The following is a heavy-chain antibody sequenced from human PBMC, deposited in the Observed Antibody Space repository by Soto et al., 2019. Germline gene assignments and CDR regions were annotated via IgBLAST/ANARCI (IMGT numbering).Heavy chain of an antibody. Sequence: GGSLRLSCAVSGFTFSSYAMSWVRQAPGKGLEWVSAISGSGGSTYYADSVKGRFTISRDNSKNTLYLQMNSLRAEDTAVYYCAKYADTWPEVTFGGVIVIHSGYFDYWGQGTLVTVSS. CDR3: AKYADTWPEVTFGGVIVIHSGYFDY. J-gene: IGHJ4*02. V-gene: IGHV3-23*01. CDR1: GFTFSSYA. CDR2: ISGSGGST. D-gene: IGHD3-16*02.